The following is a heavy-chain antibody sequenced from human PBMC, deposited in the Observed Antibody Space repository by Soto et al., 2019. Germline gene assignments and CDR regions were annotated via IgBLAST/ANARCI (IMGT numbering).Heavy chain of an antibody. CDR1: VFTFSSYE. Sequence: PGWSLRLSCSASVFTFSSYEMNWVRQAPGKGLEWVSYISSSGSTIYYADSVKGRFTISRDNAKNSLYLQMNSLRAEDTAVYYCARDSPHYYDSSGYYYSFDYWGQGTLVTVSS. J-gene: IGHJ4*02. D-gene: IGHD3-22*01. V-gene: IGHV3-48*03. CDR3: ARDSPHYYDSSGYYYSFDY. CDR2: ISSSGSTI.